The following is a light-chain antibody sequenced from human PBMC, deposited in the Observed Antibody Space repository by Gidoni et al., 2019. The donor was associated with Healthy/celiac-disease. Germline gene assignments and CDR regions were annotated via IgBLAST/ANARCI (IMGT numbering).Light chain of an antibody. J-gene: IGKJ2*01. Sequence: DIVLTQSPATLSLSPGERATLSCRASQSVSSYLAWYQQKPGQAPRLLIYDASNRATGIPARFSGSGSGTDFTLTISSLEPEDCAVYYCQQRSNWPPVYTFXXXTKLEIK. CDR2: DAS. CDR3: QQRSNWPPVYT. CDR1: QSVSSY. V-gene: IGKV3-11*01.